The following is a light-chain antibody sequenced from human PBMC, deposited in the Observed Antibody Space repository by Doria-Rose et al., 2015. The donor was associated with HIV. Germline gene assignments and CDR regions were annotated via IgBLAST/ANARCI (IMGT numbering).Light chain of an antibody. J-gene: IGKJ1*01. CDR3: HQYGTSWT. V-gene: IGKV3-20*01. CDR1: QRVKSSY. CDR2: DAS. Sequence: TQSPGTLSLSPGERATLSCRASQRVKSSYLAWYQQKPGQAPRLLIYDASTRTTGIPDRFSGSGSGTDFTLTISRLEPEDVAVYYCHQYGTSWTFGQGTKVEI.